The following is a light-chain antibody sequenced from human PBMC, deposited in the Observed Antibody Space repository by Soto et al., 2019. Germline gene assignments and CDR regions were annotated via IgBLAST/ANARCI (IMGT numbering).Light chain of an antibody. V-gene: IGKV1-5*03. J-gene: IGKJ2*01. CDR3: QEYNSYLYT. Sequence: DIQMTQSPSTLSASVGDRVTITCRASQSISNWLAWYQQKPGKATKLLIYKASSLESGVPSRFSGSGSGTEFSLTISSLQPDDFATYYCQEYNSYLYTFGQGTKLEIK. CDR2: KAS. CDR1: QSISNW.